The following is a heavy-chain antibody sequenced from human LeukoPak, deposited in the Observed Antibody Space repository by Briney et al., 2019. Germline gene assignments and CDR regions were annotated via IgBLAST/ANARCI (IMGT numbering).Heavy chain of an antibody. CDR3: ARVAAAGAEFDP. J-gene: IGHJ5*02. D-gene: IGHD6-13*01. CDR1: RGSFSGYY. CDR2: INHSGST. Sequence: PAETLSLTCAVYRGSFSGYYWSWIRQPPGKGLEWIGEINHSGSTNYNPSLKSRVTISVDTSKNQFSLKLSSVTAADTAVYYCARVAAAGAEFDPWGQGTLVTVSS. V-gene: IGHV4-34*01.